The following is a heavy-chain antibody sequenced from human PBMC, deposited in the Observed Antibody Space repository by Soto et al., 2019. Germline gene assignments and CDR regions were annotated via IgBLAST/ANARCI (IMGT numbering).Heavy chain of an antibody. CDR3: FRHDPIWASCDY. V-gene: IGHV3-73*02. CDR1: GLTFSDSA. Sequence: EVQLVESGGGLVRPGGSLKLSCAASGLTFSDSAMHWVRQASGKGLEWVGRIRNKAYNYATVYGPPVKGRFTISRDDSKSMAYLQMNSLKTEDPAVYYCFRHDPIWASCDYRGLGPLVTVSS. D-gene: IGHD7-27*01. J-gene: IGHJ4*02. CDR2: IRNKAYNYAT.